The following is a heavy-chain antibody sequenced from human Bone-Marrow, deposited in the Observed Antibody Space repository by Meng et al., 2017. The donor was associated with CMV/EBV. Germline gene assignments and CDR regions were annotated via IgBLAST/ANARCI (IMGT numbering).Heavy chain of an antibody. CDR1: EFTFSSYA. J-gene: IGHJ4*02. Sequence: GGSRRLSCAASEFTFSSYAMHWVRQAPGKGLEWVAVISYDGGNKYYAESVKGRFTISRDNSKNTLYLQMNSLRAEDTAVYYCAREGYATYYLDYWGQGTLVTVSS. CDR2: ISYDGGNK. CDR3: AREGYATYYLDY. D-gene: IGHD5-12*01. V-gene: IGHV3-30-3*01.